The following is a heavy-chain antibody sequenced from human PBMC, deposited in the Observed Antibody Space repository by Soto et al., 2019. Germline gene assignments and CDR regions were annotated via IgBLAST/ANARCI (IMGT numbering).Heavy chain of an antibody. CDR2: ISGSGDST. V-gene: IGHV3-23*01. CDR1: GFTFSYYA. CDR3: AKDITMVRGPLDY. J-gene: IGHJ4*02. D-gene: IGHD3-10*01. Sequence: EVPLLESGGGLVQPGGSLRLSCAASGFTFSYYAMSWVRQAPGKGLEWVSDISGSGDSTYYADSVKGRFTISRDNSKNTLYLQMNSLRAEDTAVYYCAKDITMVRGPLDYWGQGTLVTVSS.